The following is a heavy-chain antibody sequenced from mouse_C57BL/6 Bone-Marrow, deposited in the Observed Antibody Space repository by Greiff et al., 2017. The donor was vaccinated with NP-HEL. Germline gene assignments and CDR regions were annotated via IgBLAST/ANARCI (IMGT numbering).Heavy chain of an antibody. D-gene: IGHD1-1*01. J-gene: IGHJ2*01. CDR3: TRGLRGYYFDY. V-gene: IGHV6-6*01. Sequence: EVMLVESGGGLVQPGGSMKLSCAASGFTFSDAWMDWVRQSPEKGLEWVAEIRNKANNHATYYAESVKGRFTISRDDSKSSVYLQMNSLRAEDTGIYYCTRGLRGYYFDYWGQGTTLTVSS. CDR2: IRNKANNHAT. CDR1: GFTFSDAW.